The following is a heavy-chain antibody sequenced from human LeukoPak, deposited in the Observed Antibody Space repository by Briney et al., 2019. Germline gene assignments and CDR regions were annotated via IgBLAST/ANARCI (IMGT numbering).Heavy chain of an antibody. CDR1: GFTVSSNY. Sequence: GGSLRLSCAASGFTVSSNYMSWVRQAPGKGLEWVSVIYSGGSTYYADSVKGRFTISRDNSKNTLYPQMNSLRAEDTAVYYCARADYDFWSGYYFDYWGQGTLVTVSS. J-gene: IGHJ4*02. V-gene: IGHV3-53*01. CDR2: IYSGGST. CDR3: ARADYDFWSGYYFDY. D-gene: IGHD3-3*01.